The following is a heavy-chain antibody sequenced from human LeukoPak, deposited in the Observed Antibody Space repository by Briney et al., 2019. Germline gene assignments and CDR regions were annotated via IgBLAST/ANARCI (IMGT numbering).Heavy chain of an antibody. CDR2: ISAYNGNT. J-gene: IGHJ4*02. CDR3: ARPAVLARYSGYDYYLGA. V-gene: IGHV1-18*01. D-gene: IGHD5-12*01. CDR1: GYTFTSYG. Sequence: ASVKVSCKASGYTFTSYGISWVQQAPGQGLEWMGWISAYNGNTNYAQKLQGRVTMTTDTSTSTAYMELRSLRSDDTAVYYCARPAVLARYSGYDYYLGAWGQGTLVTVSS.